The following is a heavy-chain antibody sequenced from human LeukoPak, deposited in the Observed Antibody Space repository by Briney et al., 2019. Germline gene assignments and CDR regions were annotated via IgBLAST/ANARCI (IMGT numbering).Heavy chain of an antibody. J-gene: IGHJ4*02. D-gene: IGHD1-1*01. CDR3: AKSRSGSANWALQIFDN. V-gene: IGHV3-48*04. CDR2: ISGSSSTI. CDR1: EFTFSSYS. Sequence: GGSLRLSCAASEFTFSSYSMNWVRQAPGKGLEWVSYISGSSSTIYYADSVKGRFTISRDNAKNSLYLQMNSLRAEDTAVYFCAKSRSGSANWALQIFDNWGQGTLVTVSS.